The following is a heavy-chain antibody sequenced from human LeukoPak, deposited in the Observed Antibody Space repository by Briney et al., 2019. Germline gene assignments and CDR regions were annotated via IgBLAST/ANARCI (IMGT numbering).Heavy chain of an antibody. CDR1: GGSISSYY. CDR2: IYYSGST. V-gene: IGHV4-59*01. J-gene: IGHJ4*02. Sequence: SETLSLTCTVSGGSISSYYWSWIRQPPGKGLEWIGYIYYSGSTNYNPSLKSRVTISVDTSKNQFSLKLSSVTAADTAVYHCARDSRDWGQGTLVTVSS. CDR3: ARDSRD.